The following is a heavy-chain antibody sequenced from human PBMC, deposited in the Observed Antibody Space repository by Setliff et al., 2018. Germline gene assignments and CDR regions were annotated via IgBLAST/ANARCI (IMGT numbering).Heavy chain of an antibody. J-gene: IGHJ6*03. CDR3: ARDRSTVIRGVTSFFYYYMDV. Sequence: SETLSLTCTVSGGSIGPHYWSWIRQAPGKGLEWIGHIFYSDTAKYNPSLGSRAAISVGSSKNQFSLKLRSVTAADTAVYYCARDRSTVIRGVTSFFYYYMDVWGGGTTVTVSS. D-gene: IGHD3-10*01. V-gene: IGHV4-59*11. CDR2: IFYSDTA. CDR1: GGSIGPHY.